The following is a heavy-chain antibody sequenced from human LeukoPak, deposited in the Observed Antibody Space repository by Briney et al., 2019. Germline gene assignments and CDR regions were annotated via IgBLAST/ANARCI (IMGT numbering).Heavy chain of an antibody. V-gene: IGHV4-61*05. J-gene: IGHJ4*02. D-gene: IGHD3-22*01. CDR3: ARQRRDYYDSSGYYSTFDY. CDR2: LHYSGST. CDR1: GDSISSNNYS. Sequence: SETLSLTCIVSGDSISSNNYSWSWIRQPPGKGLEWIGYLHYSGSTNYNPSLKSRVTISVDTSKNQFSLKLSSVTAADTAVYYCARQRRDYYDSSGYYSTFDYWGQGTLVTVSS.